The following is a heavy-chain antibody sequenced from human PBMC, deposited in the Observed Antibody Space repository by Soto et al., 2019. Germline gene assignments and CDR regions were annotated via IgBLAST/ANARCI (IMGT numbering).Heavy chain of an antibody. CDR1: GGTFSSYT. J-gene: IGHJ6*02. CDR3: ARDQTGGVYYYYYGMDV. D-gene: IGHD1-26*01. CDR2: IFPILGIA. V-gene: IGHV1-69*04. Sequence: ASVKVSCKASGGTFSSYTISWVRQAPGQGLEWMGRIFPILGIANYAQKFQGRVTITADKSTSTAYMELSSLRSEDTALYYCARDQTGGVYYYYYGMDVWGQGTTVTVSS.